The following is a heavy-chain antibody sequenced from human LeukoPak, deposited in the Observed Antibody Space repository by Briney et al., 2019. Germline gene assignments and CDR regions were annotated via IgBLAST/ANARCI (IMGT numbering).Heavy chain of an antibody. CDR2: VYSSGST. J-gene: IGHJ3*02. CDR3: ARTMVRGVISPDDAFDI. D-gene: IGHD3-10*01. CDR1: GGSISSHY. Sequence: SETLSLTCTVSGGSISSHYWSWIRQPAGKGLEWIGRVYSSGSTNYNPSPKSRVTISVDTSKNQFSLKLSSVTAADTAVYYCARTMVRGVISPDDAFDIWGQGTMVTVSS. V-gene: IGHV4-4*07.